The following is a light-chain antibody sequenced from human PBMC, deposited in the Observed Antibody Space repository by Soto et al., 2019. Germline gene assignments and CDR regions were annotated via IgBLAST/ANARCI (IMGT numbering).Light chain of an antibody. Sequence: EIVLTQSPGTLSLYPGERATLSCRASQSVSNNYLAWHQQKPGQAPRLLIYGASNRATGIPDRFSGSGSGTDFTLTISRLEPEDFAVYYCQQYGSPPITFGQGTRLEIK. CDR1: QSVSNNY. V-gene: IGKV3-20*01. CDR2: GAS. J-gene: IGKJ5*01. CDR3: QQYGSPPIT.